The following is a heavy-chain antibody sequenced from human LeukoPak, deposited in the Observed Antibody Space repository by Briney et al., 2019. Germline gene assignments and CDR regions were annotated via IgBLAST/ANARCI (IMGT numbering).Heavy chain of an antibody. CDR2: INWNGGST. Sequence: GGSLRLSCAASGFTFSAFGMSWVCQVPGKGLEWVSGINWNGGSTGYADSVKGRFTISRDNAKNSLYLQMTSLRVEDTAFYYCARAPITGYYYYYYMDVWGKGTTVTVSS. CDR3: ARAPITGYYYYYYMDV. V-gene: IGHV3-20*04. CDR1: GFTFSAFG. J-gene: IGHJ6*03. D-gene: IGHD1-20*01.